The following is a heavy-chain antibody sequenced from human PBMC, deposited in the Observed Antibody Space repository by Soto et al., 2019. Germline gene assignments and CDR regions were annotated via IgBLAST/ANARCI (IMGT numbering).Heavy chain of an antibody. V-gene: IGHV1-2*02. CDR2: INPTSGGT. CDR1: GYTFTGYY. D-gene: IGHD3-3*01. J-gene: IGHJ6*02. CDR3: ARDRNFWSGYYSRPYYYYGMDV. Sequence: GASVKVSCKASGYTFTGYYMHWVRQAPGQGLEWMGWINPTSGGTNYAQKFQGTVTMTRDTSISTAYMELSRLRSDDTAVYYCARDRNFWSGYYSRPYYYYGMDVWGQGTTVTVSS.